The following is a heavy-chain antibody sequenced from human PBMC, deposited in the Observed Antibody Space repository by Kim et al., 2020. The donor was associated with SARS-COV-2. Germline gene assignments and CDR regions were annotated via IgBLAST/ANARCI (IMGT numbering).Heavy chain of an antibody. D-gene: IGHD3-16*01. CDR2: ISHDGTNK. CDR3: AKIHLGDLDTTTSDAHDY. Sequence: GGSLRLSCVVSGISFKKYGMHWVRQAPGKGLEWVALISHDGTNKFYADSVKGRFTLSRDNSNSTLYLQMNSLRAEDTAVYYCAKIHLGDLDTTTSDAHDYWGQGTLVTVSS. V-gene: IGHV3-30*18. J-gene: IGHJ4*02. CDR1: GISFKKYG.